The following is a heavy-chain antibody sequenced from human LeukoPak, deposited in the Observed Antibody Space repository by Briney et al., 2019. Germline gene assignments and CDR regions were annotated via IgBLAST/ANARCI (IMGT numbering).Heavy chain of an antibody. V-gene: IGHV3-15*01. J-gene: IGHJ4*02. D-gene: IGHD2-21*02. CDR1: GFTYGNAW. CDR2: ISTKADGGTT. Sequence: PGGSLRLSCTTSGFTYGNAWMSCVRQAPGKGLEWGGRISTKADGGTTDYAAPVKGRFPISRDDSKNTLYLQMNSLKTEDTAVYYCIKSSGDWHWGQGTLVTVSS. CDR3: IKSSGDWH.